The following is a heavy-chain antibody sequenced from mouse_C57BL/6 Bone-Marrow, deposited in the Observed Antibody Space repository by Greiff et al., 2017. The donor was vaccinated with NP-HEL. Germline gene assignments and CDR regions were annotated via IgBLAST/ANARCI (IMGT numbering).Heavy chain of an antibody. CDR2: IRNKANGYTT. CDR3: ARSIYYDYADDPFYAMDY. CDR1: GFTFTDYY. V-gene: IGHV7-3*01. D-gene: IGHD2-4*01. J-gene: IGHJ4*01. Sequence: EVKLQESGGGLVQPGGSLSLSCAASGFTFTDYYMSWVRQPPGRALESFGFIRNKANGYTTEYSASVKGRFTISRDNSQSILYLQMNALRAEDSATYYCARSIYYDYADDPFYAMDYWGQGTSVTVSS.